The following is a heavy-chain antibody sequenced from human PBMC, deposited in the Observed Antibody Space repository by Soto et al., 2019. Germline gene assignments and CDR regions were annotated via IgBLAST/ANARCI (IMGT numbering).Heavy chain of an antibody. CDR2: ISSCSSYI. V-gene: IGHV3-21*01. CDR1: GFTFSSYS. D-gene: IGHD6-13*01. Sequence: PGGSLRLSCAASGFTFSSYSMNWVRQAPGKGLEWVSSISSCSSYIYYADSVKGRFTISRDNAKNSLYLQMNSLRAEDTAVYYCARDRVLAAAGGMNWFDPWGQGTLVTVSS. CDR3: ARDRVLAAAGGMNWFDP. J-gene: IGHJ5*02.